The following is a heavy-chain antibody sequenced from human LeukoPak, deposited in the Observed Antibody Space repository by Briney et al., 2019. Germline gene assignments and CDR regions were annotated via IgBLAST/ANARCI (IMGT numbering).Heavy chain of an antibody. CDR3: ARGLIVAAGTDH. Sequence: GGSLRLSCAASGFTFSDYWMHWVRQVPGKGLVWVSHINSDGSSTSYADAVKGRFTISRDNAKNTLYLQMNSLRAEDTAVYYCARGLIVAAGTDHWGQGTLVTVSS. CDR2: INSDGSST. J-gene: IGHJ5*02. D-gene: IGHD6-13*01. CDR1: GFTFSDYW. V-gene: IGHV3-74*01.